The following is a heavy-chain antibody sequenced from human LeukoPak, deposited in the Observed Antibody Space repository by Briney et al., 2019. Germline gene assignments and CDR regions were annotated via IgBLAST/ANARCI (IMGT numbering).Heavy chain of an antibody. J-gene: IGHJ6*03. V-gene: IGHV1-18*01. D-gene: IGHD3-10*01. CDR3: ARAGAVLLWFGESYSYYYYYMDV. CDR1: GYTFTSYG. CDR2: ISAYNGNT. Sequence: ASVKVSCKASGYTFTSYGISWVRQAPGQGLEWMGRISAYNGNTNYAQKLQGRVTMTTDTSTSTAYMELRSLRSDDTAVYYCARAGAVLLWFGESYSYYYYYMDVWGKGTSVTVSS.